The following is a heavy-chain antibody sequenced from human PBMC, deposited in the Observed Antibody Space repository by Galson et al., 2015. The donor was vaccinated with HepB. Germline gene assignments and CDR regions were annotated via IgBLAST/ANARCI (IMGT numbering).Heavy chain of an antibody. Sequence: SLRLSCAASGFTFSHYAMHWVRQAPGKGLEWVATISYDGSNKYYADPVRGRFTISRDNSKNTVSLQMNSLSPEATAVYYCARENSGTYHGYFDYWGQGTLVTVSS. J-gene: IGHJ4*02. CDR3: ARENSGTYHGYFDY. V-gene: IGHV3-30-3*01. CDR2: ISYDGSNK. D-gene: IGHD1-26*01. CDR1: GFTFSHYA.